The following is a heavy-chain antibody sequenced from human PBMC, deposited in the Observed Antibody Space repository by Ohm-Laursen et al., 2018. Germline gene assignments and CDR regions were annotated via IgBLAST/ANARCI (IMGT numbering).Heavy chain of an antibody. CDR3: ARGDTYGFDY. D-gene: IGHD3-10*01. CDR1: GYTFDSFG. Sequence: SVKVSCKASGYTFDSFGIAWVRQAPGQGLEWMGWISPYSGQTKYALKLQGRVTMTTDTSTSTAYMDVRGLRSDDTAVYYCARGDTYGFDYWGQGTLVTVSS. CDR2: ISPYSGQT. J-gene: IGHJ4*02. V-gene: IGHV1-18*01.